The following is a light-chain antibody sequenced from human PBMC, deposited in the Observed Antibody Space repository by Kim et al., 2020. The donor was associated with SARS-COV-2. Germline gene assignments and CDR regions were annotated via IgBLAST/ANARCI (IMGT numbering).Light chain of an antibody. CDR2: AAS. J-gene: IGKJ1*01. CDR3: QQCNSAPWT. Sequence: IHMTQSPSSLSASVGDRVTITCRASQGISNDLSWYQQKPGKVPKLLIYAASSLQEGVPSRFSGSGSGTDFTLTIYSLQPEDAATYYCQQCNSAPWTFGQGTKVDIK. CDR1: QGISND. V-gene: IGKV1-27*01.